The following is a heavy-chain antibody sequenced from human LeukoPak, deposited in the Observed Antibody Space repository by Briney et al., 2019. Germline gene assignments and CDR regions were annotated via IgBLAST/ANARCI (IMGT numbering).Heavy chain of an antibody. CDR2: ISSSSSYT. CDR3: ARNYGDYANPGFDY. D-gene: IGHD4-17*01. CDR1: GFTFSDYY. V-gene: IGHV3-11*03. Sequence: GGSLRLSCAASGFTFSDYYMSWIRQAPGKGLEWVPYISSSSSYTNYADSVKGRFTISRDNAKNSLYLQMNSLRAEDTAVYYCARNYGDYANPGFDYWGQGTLVTVSS. J-gene: IGHJ4*02.